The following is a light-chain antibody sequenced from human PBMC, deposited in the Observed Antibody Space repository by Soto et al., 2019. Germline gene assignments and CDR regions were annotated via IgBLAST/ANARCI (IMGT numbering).Light chain of an antibody. Sequence: QSALTQPASVSGSPGQSITISCTGTSSDVGGYNYVSWYQQHPGKAPKLMIYDVSNRPSGVSNRFSGSKSGNTASLTISGLQAEDEADYYCSSYTSSSTLENVFGTGTQPTVL. V-gene: IGLV2-14*01. CDR3: SSYTSSSTLENV. J-gene: IGLJ1*01. CDR1: SSDVGGYNY. CDR2: DVS.